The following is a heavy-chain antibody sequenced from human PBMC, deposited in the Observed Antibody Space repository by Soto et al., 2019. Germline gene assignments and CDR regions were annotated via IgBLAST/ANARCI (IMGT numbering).Heavy chain of an antibody. CDR1: GFTFSSYA. CDR2: ISGSGGTT. Sequence: EVQLLESGGGLVQPGGSLRLSCAASGFTFSSYAMSWVRQAPGKGLEWVSGISGSGGTTYYADSVKGRFTISRDNSKNTLYVQKNSLRAEDTAVYYCAKDEGIVLAKFDYWGQGTLVTVSS. D-gene: IGHD3-22*01. V-gene: IGHV3-23*01. J-gene: IGHJ4*02. CDR3: AKDEGIVLAKFDY.